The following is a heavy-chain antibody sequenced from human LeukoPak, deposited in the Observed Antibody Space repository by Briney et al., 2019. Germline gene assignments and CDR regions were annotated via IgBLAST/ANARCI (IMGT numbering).Heavy chain of an antibody. D-gene: IGHD6-13*01. CDR3: ARGLSGSLTPLYPFET. Sequence: GGSLRLSYAASGYTSSSCEMNWVRQAPGKGLEWVSYISSSGSTTYYADSVKGRFTISRDNAKNSLYLQMNSLRAEDTAVYYCARGLSGSLTPLYPFETWGQGALVTVSS. J-gene: IGHJ5*02. V-gene: IGHV3-48*03. CDR2: ISSSGSTT. CDR1: GYTSSSCE.